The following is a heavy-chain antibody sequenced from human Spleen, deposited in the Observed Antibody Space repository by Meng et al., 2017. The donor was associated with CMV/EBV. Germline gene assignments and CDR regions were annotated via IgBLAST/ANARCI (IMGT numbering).Heavy chain of an antibody. D-gene: IGHD1-26*01. Sequence: GGSLRLSCAASGFSFSTYAMQWVRQAPGEGLEWVAVISFDGDKKYYADSVKGRFTVSRDNSDNTLYLQMNSLRAEDTAVYYCAKDRTYSGSPRAFDYWGQGTLVTVSS. J-gene: IGHJ4*02. CDR3: AKDRTYSGSPRAFDY. V-gene: IGHV3-30-3*01. CDR1: GFSFSTYA. CDR2: ISFDGDKK.